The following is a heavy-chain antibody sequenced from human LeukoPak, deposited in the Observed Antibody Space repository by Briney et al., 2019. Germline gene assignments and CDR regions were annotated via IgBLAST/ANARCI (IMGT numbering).Heavy chain of an antibody. D-gene: IGHD6-19*01. Sequence: ASVKVSCKASGYTFTSYDINWVRQATGQGLEWMGWMNPNSGNTGYAQKFQGRVTMTRNTSISTAYMELSRLRSDDTAVYYCAREEAGSGWHYYYYGMDVWGQGTTVTVSS. CDR1: GYTFTSYD. CDR2: MNPNSGNT. V-gene: IGHV1-8*01. J-gene: IGHJ6*02. CDR3: AREEAGSGWHYYYYGMDV.